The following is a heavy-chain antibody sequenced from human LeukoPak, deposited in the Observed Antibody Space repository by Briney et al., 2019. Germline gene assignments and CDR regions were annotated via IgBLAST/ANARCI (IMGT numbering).Heavy chain of an antibody. D-gene: IGHD6-19*01. CDR3: ARRAVANWFDP. CDR1: GGSISSYY. Sequence: SETLSLTCTVSGGSISSYYWSWIRQPPGEGLEWIGYIYYSGSTNYNPSLKSRVTISVDTSKNQFSLKLSSVTAADTAVYYCARRAVANWFDPWGQGTLVTVSS. CDR2: IYYSGST. J-gene: IGHJ5*02. V-gene: IGHV4-59*08.